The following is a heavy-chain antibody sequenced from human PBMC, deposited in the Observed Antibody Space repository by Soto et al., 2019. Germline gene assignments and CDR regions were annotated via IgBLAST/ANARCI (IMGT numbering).Heavy chain of an antibody. J-gene: IGHJ4*02. V-gene: IGHV3-33*01. Sequence: QVQLVESGGGVVQPGRSLRLSCAASGFTFSSYGMHWVRQAPGKGLEWVAVIWYDGSNKYYADSVKGRFTISRDNSKNTLYLQMNSLRAEDTAVYYCARDEYQPNPVVTPPSGYWGQGTLVTVSS. CDR1: GFTFSSYG. D-gene: IGHD2-21*02. CDR2: IWYDGSNK. CDR3: ARDEYQPNPVVTPPSGY.